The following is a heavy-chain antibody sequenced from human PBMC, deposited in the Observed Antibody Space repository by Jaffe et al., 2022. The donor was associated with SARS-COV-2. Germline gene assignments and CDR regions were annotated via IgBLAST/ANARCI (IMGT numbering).Heavy chain of an antibody. Sequence: QLQLQESGPGLVKPSETLSLTCTVSGGSISSSSYYWGWIRQPPGKGLEWIGSIYYSGSTYYNPSLKSRVTISVDTSKNQFSLKLSSVTAADTAVYYCARHYTTVTTRGFFDYWGQGTLVTVSS. CDR1: GGSISSSSYY. D-gene: IGHD4-17*01. CDR3: ARHYTTVTTRGFFDY. V-gene: IGHV4-39*01. J-gene: IGHJ4*02. CDR2: IYYSGST.